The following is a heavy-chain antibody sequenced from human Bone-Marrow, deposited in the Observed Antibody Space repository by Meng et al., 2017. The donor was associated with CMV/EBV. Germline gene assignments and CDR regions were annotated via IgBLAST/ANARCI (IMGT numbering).Heavy chain of an antibody. Sequence: GESLKISCAASGFTFSSYSMNWVRQAPGKGLEWVSAISGSGGSTYYADSVKGRFTISRDNSKNTLYLQMNSLRAEDTAVYYCAKDSEAMLSGEQQLTHWGQGTLVTISS. V-gene: IGHV3-23*01. D-gene: IGHD6-13*01. CDR2: ISGSGGST. CDR1: GFTFSSYS. CDR3: AKDSEAMLSGEQQLTH. J-gene: IGHJ4*02.